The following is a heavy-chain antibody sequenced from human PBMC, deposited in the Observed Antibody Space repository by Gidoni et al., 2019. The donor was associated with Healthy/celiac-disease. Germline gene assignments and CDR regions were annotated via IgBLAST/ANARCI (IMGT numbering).Heavy chain of an antibody. CDR3: ARAPRGTLGYCSSRWFDP. CDR2: INHSGST. V-gene: IGHV4-34*01. J-gene: IGHJ5*02. Sequence: QVQLQQWGAGLLKPSETLSLTCAVYGGSFSGYYWSWIRQPPGKGLEWIGEINHSGSTNYNPSLKSRVTISVDTSKNQFSLKLSSVTAADTAVYYCARAPRGTLGYCSSRWFDPWGQGTLVTVSS. CDR1: GGSFSGYY. D-gene: IGHD2-2*01.